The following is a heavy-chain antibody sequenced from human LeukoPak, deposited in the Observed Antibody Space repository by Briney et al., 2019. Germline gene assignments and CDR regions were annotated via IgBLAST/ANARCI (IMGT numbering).Heavy chain of an antibody. CDR3: ARVKHSGWSDWYFDL. J-gene: IGHJ2*01. CDR2: IYTSGST. Sequence: SETLSLTCTVSGGSISSYYGSWLRQPAGKGLEWIGRIYTSGSTNYNPSLKSRVTISVDTSKNQFSLKLSSVTAADTAVYYCARVKHSGWSDWYFDLWGRGTLVTVSS. D-gene: IGHD6-19*01. CDR1: GGSISSYY. V-gene: IGHV4-4*07.